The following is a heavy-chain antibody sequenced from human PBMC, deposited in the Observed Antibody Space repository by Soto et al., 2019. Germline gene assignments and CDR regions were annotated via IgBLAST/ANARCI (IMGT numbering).Heavy chain of an antibody. D-gene: IGHD6-19*01. Sequence: QVQLVQSGAEVKKPGSSVKVSCKASGATLSGYAINWVRQAPGQGLEWLGRIVPIFETLNYAERFQGRVAITADKSTTTVYMELTNLTHEDTAVYYCVVMGNVAVSNPRSFDYWGQGTQVTVSS. V-gene: IGHV1-69*06. CDR2: IVPIFETL. CDR3: VVMGNVAVSNPRSFDY. CDR1: GATLSGYA. J-gene: IGHJ4*02.